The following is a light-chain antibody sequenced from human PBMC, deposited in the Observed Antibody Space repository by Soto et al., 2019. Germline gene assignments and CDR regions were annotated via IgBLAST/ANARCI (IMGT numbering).Light chain of an antibody. J-gene: IGKJ5*01. CDR2: AAS. CDR1: RNIFRY. Sequence: DIQMTQSASFVSAPLGARVTITFRASRNIFRYLVWYQQVPGKAPKLLIYAASTLQSGVPSRFSGSGSGTEFTLTISSLQAEDFGTYFCLHVDSFPISFGQGTRLEIK. V-gene: IGKV1-12*01. CDR3: LHVDSFPIS.